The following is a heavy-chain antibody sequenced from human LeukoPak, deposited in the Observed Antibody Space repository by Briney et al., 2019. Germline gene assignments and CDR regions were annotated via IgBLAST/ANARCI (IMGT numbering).Heavy chain of an antibody. CDR3: ARGRIGGWTDY. V-gene: IGHV3-74*01. J-gene: IGHJ4*02. Sequence: PGGSLRLSCAASGFTFSDYWMHWVRQAPGKALVWFSRIKTDGRSTNYADSVKGRFTIYKDNAKNTLYLPMNSLRAEDTAVYYCARGRIGGWTDYWGQGTLVTVSS. CDR2: IKTDGRST. D-gene: IGHD6-19*01. CDR1: GFTFSDYW.